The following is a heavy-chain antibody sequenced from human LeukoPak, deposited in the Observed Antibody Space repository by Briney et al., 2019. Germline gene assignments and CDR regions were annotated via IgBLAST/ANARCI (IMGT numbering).Heavy chain of an antibody. CDR2: INHSGST. CDR3: AREDIVVFNDAFDI. J-gene: IGHJ3*02. V-gene: IGHV4-34*01. CDR1: GWSFSGYY. Sequence: SETLSLTYAVYGWSFSGYYWTWIRQPPGKGLEWIGEINHSGSTNYNPSLKSRVTISVDTSKNQFSLKLSSVTAADTAMYYCAREDIVVFNDAFDIWGQGTMVTVSS. D-gene: IGHD2-15*01.